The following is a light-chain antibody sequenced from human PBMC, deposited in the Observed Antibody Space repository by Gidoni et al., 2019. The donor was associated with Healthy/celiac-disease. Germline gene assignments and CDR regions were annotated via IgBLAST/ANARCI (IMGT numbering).Light chain of an antibody. Sequence: DIQFTQSPSFLSASVGDRVTLTCRASQDISCYLAWYQQKPGNAPELLIYAASILQSGVPSRFSGRGSGTEFTLTISSLQPADFATYYCQQLNSYAFGQGTKVDSK. J-gene: IGKJ2*01. V-gene: IGKV1-9*01. CDR3: QQLNSYA. CDR1: QDISCY. CDR2: AAS.